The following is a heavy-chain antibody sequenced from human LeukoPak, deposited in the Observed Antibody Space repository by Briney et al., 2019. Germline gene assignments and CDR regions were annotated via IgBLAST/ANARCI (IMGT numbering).Heavy chain of an antibody. CDR3: ARDRYDSSGYYLHRGSYYYGMDV. Sequence: GGSLRLSCAASGFTFSSYGMRWVRQAPGKGREWVAVIWDDGSNKYYAYSVKGRFTLSRDNSNNTLYLQMNSLSAEDTAVYSCARDRYDSSGYYLHRGSYYYGMDVWGQGTTVTVSS. CDR2: IWDDGSNK. CDR1: GFTFSSYG. V-gene: IGHV3-33*01. J-gene: IGHJ6*02. D-gene: IGHD3-22*01.